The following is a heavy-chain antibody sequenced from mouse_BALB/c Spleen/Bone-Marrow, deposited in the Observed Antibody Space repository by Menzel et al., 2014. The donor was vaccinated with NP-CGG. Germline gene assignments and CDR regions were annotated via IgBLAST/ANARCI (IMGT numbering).Heavy chain of an antibody. CDR1: AYTFTSYW. CDR2: IYPGNSDT. J-gene: IGHJ2*01. Sequence: EVQGVESGTVLARPGASVKMSCKASAYTFTSYWMHWVKRRPGQGLEWIGAIYPGNSDTSYNQKFKGKAKLTAVTSTSTAYMELSSLTNEDSAVYYCTRSWDRYYFDYWGQGTTLTVSS. D-gene: IGHD3-3*01. V-gene: IGHV1-5*01. CDR3: TRSWDRYYFDY.